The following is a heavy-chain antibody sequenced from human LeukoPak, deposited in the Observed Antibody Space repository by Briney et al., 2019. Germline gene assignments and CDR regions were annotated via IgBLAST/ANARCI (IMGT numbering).Heavy chain of an antibody. J-gene: IGHJ3*02. CDR1: SFSFSSYA. Sequence: GGSLRLSCAASSFSFSSYAMSWVRQAPGKGLEWVSTINNSGGTTYYADSVKGRFTISRDNSKNTLYMQMNSLRAEDTALYYCAKEMAAGGADAFDIWGQGTMVTVSS. D-gene: IGHD6-13*01. CDR3: AKEMAAGGADAFDI. V-gene: IGHV3-23*01. CDR2: INNSGGTT.